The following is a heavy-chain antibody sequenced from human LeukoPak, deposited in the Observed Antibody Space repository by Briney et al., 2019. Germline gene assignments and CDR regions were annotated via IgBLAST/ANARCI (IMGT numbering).Heavy chain of an antibody. J-gene: IGHJ6*02. V-gene: IGHV3-21*01. CDR1: GFTFSNYA. D-gene: IGHD2-2*01. CDR2: ISSSSSYI. Sequence: PGGSLRLSCAASGFTFSNYAMGWVRQAPGKGLGWVSSISSSSSYIYYADSVKGRFTISRDNAKNSLYLQMNSLRAEDTAVYYCAKCSSTSCYRYYYYGMDVWGQGTTVTVSS. CDR3: AKCSSTSCYRYYYYGMDV.